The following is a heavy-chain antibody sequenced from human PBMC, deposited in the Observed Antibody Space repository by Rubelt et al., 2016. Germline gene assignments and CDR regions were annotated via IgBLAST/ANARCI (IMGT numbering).Heavy chain of an antibody. CDR2: IRTYNGNT. CDR3: ARGYCSSANCLFNWFDP. J-gene: IGHJ5*02. Sequence: QVQLVQSGAEVKKPGASVKVSCKASGYTFTTYGISWVRQAPGQGLEWMGWIRTYNGNTNYAQKLQGRVTMTTDTSTSTAYMERRSLRSDETAMYFCARGYCSSANCLFNWFDPWGQGTLVTVSS. V-gene: IGHV1-18*01. D-gene: IGHD2-2*01. CDR1: GYTFTTYG.